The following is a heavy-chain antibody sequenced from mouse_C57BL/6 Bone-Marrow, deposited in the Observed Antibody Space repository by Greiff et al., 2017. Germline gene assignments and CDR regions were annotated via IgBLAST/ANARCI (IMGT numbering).Heavy chain of an antibody. J-gene: IGHJ2*01. CDR3: TRSTVVATDY. CDR2: IDPETGGT. Sequence: VQLVESGAELVRPGASVTLSCKASGYTFTDYEMHWVKQTPVHGLEWIGAIDPETGGTAYNQKFKGKAILTADKSSSTAYMELRSLTSEDSAVYYCTRSTVVATDYWGQGTTLTVSS. V-gene: IGHV1-15*01. D-gene: IGHD1-1*01. CDR1: GYTFTDYE.